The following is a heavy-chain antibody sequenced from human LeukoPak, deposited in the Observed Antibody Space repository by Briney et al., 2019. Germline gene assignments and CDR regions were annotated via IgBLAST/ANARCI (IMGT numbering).Heavy chain of an antibody. J-gene: IGHJ4*02. Sequence: SVKVSCKASGGTFSSYAISWVRQAPGQGLEWMGGIIPLFRTVNYAQKFQGRVTITADDSTSTAYMELSSLTSEDTAVYYCARGEDQYQLLIPLDYWGQGTLITVSS. CDR3: ARGEDQYQLLIPLDY. V-gene: IGHV1-69*13. D-gene: IGHD2-2*01. CDR1: GGTFSSYA. CDR2: IIPLFRTV.